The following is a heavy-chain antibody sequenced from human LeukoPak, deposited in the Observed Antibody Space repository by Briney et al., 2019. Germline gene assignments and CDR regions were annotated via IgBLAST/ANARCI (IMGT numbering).Heavy chain of an antibody. V-gene: IGHV1-3*01. J-gene: IGHJ4*02. CDR3: ARGDIVVVTAAIDY. CDR2: INAGNGNT. CDR1: GYTFTSYA. D-gene: IGHD2-21*02. Sequence: ASVKVSCKASGYTFTSYAMHWVRQAPGQRLEWMGWINAGNGNTKYSQKFQGRVTITRDTSASTAYMELSSLRSEDTAVYYCARGDIVVVTAAIDYWGQGTLVSASS.